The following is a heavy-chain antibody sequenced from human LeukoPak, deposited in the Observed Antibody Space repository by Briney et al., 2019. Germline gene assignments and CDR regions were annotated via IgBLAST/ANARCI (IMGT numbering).Heavy chain of an antibody. CDR1: GFTFSSYA. J-gene: IGHJ5*02. D-gene: IGHD1-26*01. CDR3: VKGGSYYGWFDP. Sequence: PGGSLRLSCSASGFTFSSYAMHWVRQAPGKGLGYVSVISSSGGSTNYADYVKGRFTISRDNSKNTLYLQMSSLRAEDTAVYFCVKGGSYYGWFDPWGQGTLVTVSS. CDR2: ISSSGGST. V-gene: IGHV3-64D*06.